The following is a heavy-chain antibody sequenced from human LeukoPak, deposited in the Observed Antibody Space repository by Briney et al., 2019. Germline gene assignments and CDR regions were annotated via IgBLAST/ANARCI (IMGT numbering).Heavy chain of an antibody. CDR3: ARPRLYGSGSRFDY. CDR1: GFTFSSYW. Sequence: GGSLRLSCAAYGFTFSSYWMSWVRQAPGKGLEWVANIKQDGSEKYYVDSVKGRFTISRDNAKNSLYLQMNSLRAEDTAVYYCARPRLYGSGSRFDYWGQGTLVTVSS. D-gene: IGHD3-10*01. CDR2: IKQDGSEK. V-gene: IGHV3-7*01. J-gene: IGHJ4*02.